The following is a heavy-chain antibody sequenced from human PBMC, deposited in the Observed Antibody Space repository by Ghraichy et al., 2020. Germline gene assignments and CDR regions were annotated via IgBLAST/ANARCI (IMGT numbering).Heavy chain of an antibody. CDR1: GFTFSSYA. CDR3: AKDPWGCGGGSCEGNWFDP. J-gene: IGHJ5*02. CDR2: ISGSGGST. V-gene: IGHV3-23*01. D-gene: IGHD2-15*01. Sequence: GGSLRLSCAASGFTFSSYAMSWVRQAPGKGLEWVSAISGSGGSTYYADSVKGRFTISRDNSKNTLYLQMNSLRAEDTAVYYCAKDPWGCGGGSCEGNWFDPWGQGTLVTVSS.